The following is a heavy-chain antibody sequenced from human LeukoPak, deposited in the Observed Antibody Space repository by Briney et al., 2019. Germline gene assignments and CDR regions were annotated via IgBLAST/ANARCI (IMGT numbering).Heavy chain of an antibody. V-gene: IGHV1-18*01. CDR1: GYTFTIYG. CDR2: ISAYNGNT. CDR3: ARGIAVAGTSANWFDP. Sequence: ASVTVSFTASGYTFTIYGISWVRQAPGQGLEWMGWISAYNGNTNYAQKLQGRVTMTTDTSTSTAYMELRSLRSDDTAVYYCARGIAVAGTSANWFDPWGQGTLVTVSS. D-gene: IGHD6-19*01. J-gene: IGHJ5*02.